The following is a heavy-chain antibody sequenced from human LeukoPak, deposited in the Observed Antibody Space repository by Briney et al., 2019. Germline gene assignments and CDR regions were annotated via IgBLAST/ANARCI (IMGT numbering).Heavy chain of an antibody. CDR2: INGASNMI. CDR3: TTKVIRGDRGDDYDD. V-gene: IGHV3-23*01. J-gene: IGHJ4*02. CDR1: GFTFRDYA. Sequence: GGSLRLSCAASGFTFRDYAMSWVRQAPGKGGEGVSTINGASNMIYYVDSVKGRFTISRDDSKSTLYLHMNSLRAEDTAVYYCTTKVIRGDRGDDYDDWGQGTLVTVSS. D-gene: IGHD5-12*01.